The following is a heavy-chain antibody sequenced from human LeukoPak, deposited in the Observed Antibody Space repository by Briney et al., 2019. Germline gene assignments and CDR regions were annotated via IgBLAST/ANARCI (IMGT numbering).Heavy chain of an antibody. Sequence: PSETLSLTCSVSGGSFSNYFLSWIRQPAGKALEWIGRIYTSGSTNYNPSLKSRVTMSVDTSKNQFSLKLSSVTAADTAVYYCARDFYDSGSPRSFDHWGQGTLVTVSS. CDR2: IYTSGST. CDR1: GGSFSNYF. J-gene: IGHJ4*02. D-gene: IGHD3-10*01. V-gene: IGHV4-4*07. CDR3: ARDFYDSGSPRSFDH.